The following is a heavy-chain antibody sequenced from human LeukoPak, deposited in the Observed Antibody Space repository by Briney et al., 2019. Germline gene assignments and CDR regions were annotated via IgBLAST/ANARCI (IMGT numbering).Heavy chain of an antibody. J-gene: IGHJ3*02. D-gene: IGHD2-15*01. CDR3: TRDLYPDAFEI. V-gene: IGHV3-49*03. Sequence: PGGSLRLSCTASGFTFGDYAMSWSRQAPGKGLEWVGFIRSKAYGGTTEYAASVKGRFTISRDDSKSIAYLQMNSLKTEDTAVYYCTRDLYPDAFEIWGQGTMVTVSP. CDR2: IRSKAYGGTT. CDR1: GFTFGDYA.